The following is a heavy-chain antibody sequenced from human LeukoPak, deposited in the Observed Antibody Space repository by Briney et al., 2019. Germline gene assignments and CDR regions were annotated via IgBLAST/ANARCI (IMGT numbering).Heavy chain of an antibody. V-gene: IGHV3-23*01. CDR3: AKGPYCGGDCYSGEDY. CDR1: GFTFSSYA. CDR2: ISGSGGST. J-gene: IGHJ4*02. D-gene: IGHD2-21*01. Sequence: PGGSLRLSCAASGFTFSSYAMSWVRQAPGKGLEWVSAISGSGGSTYYADSVKGRFTISRDNSKNTLYLQMISLRAEDTAVYYCAKGPYCGGDCYSGEDYWGQGTLVTVSS.